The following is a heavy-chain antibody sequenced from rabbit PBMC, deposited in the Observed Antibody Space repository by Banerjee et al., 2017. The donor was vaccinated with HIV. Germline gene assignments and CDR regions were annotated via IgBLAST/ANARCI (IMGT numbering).Heavy chain of an antibody. CDR2: IFGTGSATT. D-gene: IGHD6-1*01. CDR3: ARGVVTYGYAGYGYATYFNL. Sequence: QSLEESGGDLVKPGTSLTLTCTASGFTISGSYWISWVRQAPGKGLEWIAHIFGTGSATTYDASWAKGRFTISKTSSTTVTLQVTSLTAADTATYFCARGVVTYGYAGYGYATYFNLWGPGTLVTVS. J-gene: IGHJ4*01. CDR1: GFTISGSYW. V-gene: IGHV1S40*01.